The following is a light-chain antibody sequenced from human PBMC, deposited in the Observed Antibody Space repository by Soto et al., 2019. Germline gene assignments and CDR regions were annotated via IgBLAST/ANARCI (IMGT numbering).Light chain of an antibody. CDR3: QQYGSSPWT. CDR2: DAS. CDR1: QSVSSK. Sequence: EIAMTQSPATLSVPPGERATLSCRASQSVSSKLAWYQQKPGQAPRLLIYDASTRATGIPARFSGSGSGTEFALTINRLEPEDFAVYYCQQYGSSPWTFGQGTKVDIK. J-gene: IGKJ1*01. V-gene: IGKV3-15*01.